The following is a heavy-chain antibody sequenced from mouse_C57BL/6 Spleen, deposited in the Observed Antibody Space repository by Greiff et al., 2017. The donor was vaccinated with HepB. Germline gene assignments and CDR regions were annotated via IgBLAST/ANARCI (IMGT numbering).Heavy chain of an antibody. D-gene: IGHD1-3*01. CDR1: GYTFTSYW. J-gene: IGHJ2*01. V-gene: IGHV1-64*01. Sequence: VQLQQSGAELARPGASVKLSCKASGYTFTSYWMHWVKQRPGQGLEWIGMIHPNSGSTNYNEKFKSKATLTVDKSSSTAYMQLSSLTSEDSAVYYCAREGLTFDYWGQGTTLTVSS. CDR2: IHPNSGST. CDR3: AREGLTFDY.